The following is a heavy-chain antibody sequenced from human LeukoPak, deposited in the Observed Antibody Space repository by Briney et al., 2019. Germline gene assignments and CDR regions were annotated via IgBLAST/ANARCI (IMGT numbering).Heavy chain of an antibody. CDR1: GFMFNAYA. D-gene: IGHD6-6*01. V-gene: IGHV3-23*01. CDR3: ARRYSSSYTAEAY. J-gene: IGHJ4*02. CDR2: ISGSGAVT. Sequence: GGSLRLSCAASGFMFNAYAMTWVRQAPGKGLEWVSLISGSGAVTYYADSVKGRVTISRDNSKNTLYLQMTSLRVEDTAVYYGARRYSSSYTAEAYWGQGTLVTVSS.